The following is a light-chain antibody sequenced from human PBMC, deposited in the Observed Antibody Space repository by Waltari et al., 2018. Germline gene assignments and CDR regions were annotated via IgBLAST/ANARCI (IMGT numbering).Light chain of an antibody. CDR3: QQYNTYSS. CDR1: QSISNY. V-gene: IGKV1-5*03. J-gene: IGKJ2*03. CDR2: KAS. Sequence: DIQMTQSPSTPWASVGDTITITCRANQSISNYLAWYQQKPGKAPKLLIYKASSSGSGVPSRFSGSGSGTEFTLTISSLQPDDFATYYCQQYNTYSSFGQGTKLEIK.